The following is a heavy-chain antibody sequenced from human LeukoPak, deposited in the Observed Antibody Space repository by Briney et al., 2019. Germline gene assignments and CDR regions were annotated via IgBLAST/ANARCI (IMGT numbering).Heavy chain of an antibody. V-gene: IGHV3-7*01. CDR3: ARDPPIRAYNWNRVPDY. D-gene: IGHD1-20*01. CDR2: IKQDGSEK. Sequence: PGGSLRLSCAASGFTFSSYWMSWVRQAPGKGLEWVANIKQDGSEKYYVDSVKGRVTISRDNAKNSLYLQMNSLRAEDTAVYYCARDPPIRAYNWNRVPDYWGQGTLVTVSS. CDR1: GFTFSSYW. J-gene: IGHJ4*02.